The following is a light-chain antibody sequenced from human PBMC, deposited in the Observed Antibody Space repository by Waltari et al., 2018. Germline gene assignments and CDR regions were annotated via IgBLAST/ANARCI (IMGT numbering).Light chain of an antibody. CDR2: KDS. J-gene: IGLJ3*02. CDR1: ALPKQD. V-gene: IGLV3-25*03. Sequence: SYELTHPPSVSVSPGQTARTTCAGDALPKQDAHWYQQKPGQVPVLVIYKDSETPAGIPERFSGSSPGTKVTLTISGVQAEDEADYYCQSGDSSGVGVFGGGTKLTVL. CDR3: QSGDSSGVGV.